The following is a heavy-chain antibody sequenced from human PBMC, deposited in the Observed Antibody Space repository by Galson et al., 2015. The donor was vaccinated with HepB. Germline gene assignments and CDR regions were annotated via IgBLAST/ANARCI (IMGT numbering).Heavy chain of an antibody. V-gene: IGHV3-9*01. J-gene: IGHJ6*02. D-gene: IGHD3-3*01. CDR2: ISWNSDTM. CDR1: GFTFDDFA. Sequence: SLRLACAASGFTFDDFAMHWVRQAPGKGLECVSGISWNSDTMDYADSVKGRFSISRDNAKNSLYLEMNSPRLEDTALYYCVKRMPSRYDVWSGHQPTYSYYAIDVGGHGTTVTVSS. CDR3: VKRMPSRYDVWSGHQPTYSYYAIDV.